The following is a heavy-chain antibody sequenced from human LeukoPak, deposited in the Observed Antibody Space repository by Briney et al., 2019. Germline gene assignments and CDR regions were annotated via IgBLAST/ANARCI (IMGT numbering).Heavy chain of an antibody. J-gene: IGHJ3*02. CDR2: TNPNSGGK. CDR1: GCTFTGYY. Sequence: ASVKVSCKASGCTFTGYYMHWVRQAPGQGLEWMGWTNPNSGGKNYAQKFQGRVTMTRDTSISTAYMELSRLRSDDTAVYYCARATAFLLWFGELMGAFDIWGQGTMVTVSS. CDR3: ARATAFLLWFGELMGAFDI. V-gene: IGHV1-2*02. D-gene: IGHD3-10*01.